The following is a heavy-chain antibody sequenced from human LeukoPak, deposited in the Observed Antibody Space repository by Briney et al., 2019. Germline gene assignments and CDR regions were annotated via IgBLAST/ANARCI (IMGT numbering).Heavy chain of an antibody. J-gene: IGHJ4*02. CDR1: GFTFSSYS. V-gene: IGHV3-21*01. Sequence: TGGSLRLSCAASGFTFSSYSMNWVRQAPGKGLEWVSSISSSSSYIYYADSVKGRFTISRDNAKNSLYLQMNSLRAEDTAVYYCARASRVATVYFDYWGQGTLVTVSS. CDR3: ARASRVATVYFDY. D-gene: IGHD5-12*01. CDR2: ISSSSSYI.